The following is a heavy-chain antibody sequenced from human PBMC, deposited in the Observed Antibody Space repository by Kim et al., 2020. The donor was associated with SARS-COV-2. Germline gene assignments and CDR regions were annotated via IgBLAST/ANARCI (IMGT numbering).Heavy chain of an antibody. CDR2: ISSSSNYT. D-gene: IGHD2-2*01. J-gene: IGHJ6*02. CDR3: ARVKCSSTSCGYEYDYYYGMDV. Sequence: GGSLRLSCAASGFTFSDYYMSWIRQAPGKGLEWVSYISSSSNYTNYADSVKGRFTISRDNAKNSLYLQMNSLRAEDTAVYYCARVKCSSTSCGYEYDYYYGMDVWGQGTPVTVSS. V-gene: IGHV3-11*05. CDR1: GFTFSDYY.